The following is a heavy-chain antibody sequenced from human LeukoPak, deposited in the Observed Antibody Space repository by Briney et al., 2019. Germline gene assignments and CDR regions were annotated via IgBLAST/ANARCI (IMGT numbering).Heavy chain of an antibody. Sequence: SVKVSCXASGGTFSSYAISWVRQAPGQGLEWMGGIIPIFGTANCAQKFQDRVTITADESTSTAYMELSSLRSEDTAVYYCARDERVGTWYYDFWREPHWGQGTLVTVSS. CDR2: IIPIFGTA. D-gene: IGHD3-3*01. V-gene: IGHV1-69*01. CDR3: ARDERVGTWYYDFWREPH. CDR1: GGTFSSYA. J-gene: IGHJ4*02.